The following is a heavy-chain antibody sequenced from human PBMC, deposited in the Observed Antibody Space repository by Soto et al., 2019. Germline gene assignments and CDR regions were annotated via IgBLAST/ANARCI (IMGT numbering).Heavy chain of an antibody. Sequence: SETLSLTCTVSGGSISSYYWSWIRQPPGKGLEWIGYIYYSGSTNYNPSLKSRVTISVDTSKNQFSLKLSSVTAADTAVYYCARRISSSSQKDYFDYWGQGTLVTVSS. D-gene: IGHD6-6*01. CDR1: GGSISSYY. J-gene: IGHJ4*02. V-gene: IGHV4-59*08. CDR2: IYYSGST. CDR3: ARRISSSSQKDYFDY.